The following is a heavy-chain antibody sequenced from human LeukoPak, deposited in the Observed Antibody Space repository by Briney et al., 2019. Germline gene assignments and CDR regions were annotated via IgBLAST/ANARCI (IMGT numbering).Heavy chain of an antibody. CDR1: GGSISDYS. D-gene: IGHD3-3*01. V-gene: IGHV4-59*01. CDR3: ARYDFWTGSYFVGAMDF. Sequence: SETLSLTCTVSGGSISDYSSNWIRQPPGKGLEWIGNIHYSGSTNYNPSLKSRVTISVDTSKNQFSLKLSSVTAADTAVYFCARYDFWTGSYFVGAMDFWGQGNTVTVSS. CDR2: IHYSGST. J-gene: IGHJ6*02.